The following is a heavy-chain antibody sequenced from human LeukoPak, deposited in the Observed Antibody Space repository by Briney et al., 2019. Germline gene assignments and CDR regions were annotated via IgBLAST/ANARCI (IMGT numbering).Heavy chain of an antibody. J-gene: IGHJ4*02. V-gene: IGHV4-34*01. CDR3: ARGRGGSYSY. CDR1: GGSFSGYY. Sequence: SETLSLTCAVYGGSFSGYYWSWIRQPPGKGLEWIGEINHSGSTNYNPSLKSRVIISVDTSKNQFSLKLSSVTAADTAVYYCARGRGGSYSYWGQGTLVTVSS. CDR2: INHSGST. D-gene: IGHD1-26*01.